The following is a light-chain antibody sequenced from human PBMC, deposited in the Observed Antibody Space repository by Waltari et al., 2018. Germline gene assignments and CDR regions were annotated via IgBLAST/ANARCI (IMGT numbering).Light chain of an antibody. CDR3: QVWDRSSDSWV. CDR1: NIGRQS. J-gene: IGLJ3*02. Sequence: SYVLTQPPSVSVAPGKTARITCGGNNIGRQSVHWYQQKPGQAPILFLYFDSDRPSGIPERFSGSNFGDTATLTISRVEAGDEADYYCQVWDRSSDSWVVGGGTKLTVL. V-gene: IGLV3-21*04. CDR2: FDS.